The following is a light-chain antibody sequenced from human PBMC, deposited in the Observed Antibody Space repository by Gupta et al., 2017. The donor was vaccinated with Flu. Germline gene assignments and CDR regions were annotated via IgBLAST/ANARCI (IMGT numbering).Light chain of an antibody. V-gene: IGKV3-20*01. J-gene: IGKJ1*01. CDR1: HSVRSSY. CDR3: QQDGSSPRA. CDR2: GAS. Sequence: EIESTQSPGTLSSSPGERATLSCRASHSVRSSYLAWYQQKPGQAPRLLIYGASSRATGIPDRFSGSGSGTDFTLTISRLEPEDFAVYYCQQDGSSPRAFGQGTKVEIK.